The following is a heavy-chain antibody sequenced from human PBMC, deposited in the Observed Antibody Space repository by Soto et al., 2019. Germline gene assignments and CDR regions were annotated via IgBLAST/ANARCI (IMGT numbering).Heavy chain of an antibody. V-gene: IGHV3-48*02. CDR3: ARHGIQVSHDV. Sequence: EVQLVESGGGLVQPGGSLRLSCAASGFPFSSYSMDWVRQAPGQGLEWISYITTSSHTIYYADSVRGRFTISRDNAKNSLFLQMNSLRDEDTAAYYCARHGIQVSHDVWGQGTTVIVSS. CDR1: GFPFSSYS. J-gene: IGHJ6*02. CDR2: ITTSSHTI. D-gene: IGHD5-18*01.